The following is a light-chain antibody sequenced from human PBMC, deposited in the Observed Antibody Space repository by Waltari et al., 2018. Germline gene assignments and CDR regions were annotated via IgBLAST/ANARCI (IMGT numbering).Light chain of an antibody. CDR3: QQYNDWPQT. CDR2: GAS. V-gene: IGKV3-15*01. Sequence: IVMTQSPATLSVSPGERVTLSCRASQSVSGNLAWYQQKPGQAPRLLMYGASTRAAGVPTRFSGSGSGTEFTVTISSLQSEDFAVYYCQQYNDWPQTFCQGTKLETK. CDR1: QSVSGN. J-gene: IGKJ2*01.